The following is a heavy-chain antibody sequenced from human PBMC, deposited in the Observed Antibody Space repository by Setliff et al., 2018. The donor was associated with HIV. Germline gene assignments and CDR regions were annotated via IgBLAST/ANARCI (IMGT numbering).Heavy chain of an antibody. Sequence: PGGSLRLSCAASGFTFSNAWMSWVRQAPGKGLEWVGRIKTKLDGGTADYAAPVKGRFTISRDDSRNTLYLQMNSMKSDDTATYYCVGHYYDPLTGYYVWFFDVWGRGTLVTVSS. V-gene: IGHV3-15*05. J-gene: IGHJ2*01. CDR2: IKTKLDGGTA. D-gene: IGHD3-9*01. CDR1: GFTFSNAW. CDR3: VGHYYDPLTGYYVWFFDV.